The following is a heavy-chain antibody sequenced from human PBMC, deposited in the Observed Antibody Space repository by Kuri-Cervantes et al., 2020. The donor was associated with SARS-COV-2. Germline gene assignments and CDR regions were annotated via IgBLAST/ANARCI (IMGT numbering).Heavy chain of an antibody. V-gene: IGHV3-30*02. CDR1: GFTFSSYG. J-gene: IGHJ4*02. Sequence: GESLKISCAASGFTFSSYGMHWVRQAPGKGLEWVAFIRYDGSNKYYADSVKGRFTISRDNSKNTLYLQMNSLRAEDTAVYYCAGFLKGIVGGKKHYFDYWGQGTLVTVSS. CDR3: AGFLKGIVGGKKHYFDY. CDR2: IRYDGSNK. D-gene: IGHD3-16*01.